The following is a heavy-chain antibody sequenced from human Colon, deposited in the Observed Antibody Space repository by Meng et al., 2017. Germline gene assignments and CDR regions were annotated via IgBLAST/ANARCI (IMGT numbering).Heavy chain of an antibody. V-gene: IGHV4-4*02. CDR2: IYDYGRT. CDR1: GGPFTSGNF. D-gene: IGHD1-14*01. J-gene: IGHJ4*02. Sequence: QGQVQGSGPGLVKPSGTLSLTCTVSGGPFTSGNFWGWVRQTPGKGLEWIGEIYDYGRTNYNPSLMSRVTISIDKSKSQFSLDLSSVIAADTAVYYCCGGIAGTGRPLYFDYWGQGTLVTVSS. CDR3: CGGIAGTGRPLYFDY.